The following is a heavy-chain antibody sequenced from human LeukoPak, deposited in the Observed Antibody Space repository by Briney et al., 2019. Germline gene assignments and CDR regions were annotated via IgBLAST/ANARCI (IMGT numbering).Heavy chain of an antibody. D-gene: IGHD3-22*01. CDR2: INSDGSST. CDR3: ARGGGRYYDSSGYSY. Sequence: GGSLRLSCAASGFTFSSYWMHWVRQAPGKGLVWVSRINSDGSSTNYADSVKGRFTISRDNAKNTLYLQMNRLRAEDTAVYYCARGGGRYYDSSGYSYWGQGSLVTVSS. V-gene: IGHV3-74*01. J-gene: IGHJ4*02. CDR1: GFTFSSYW.